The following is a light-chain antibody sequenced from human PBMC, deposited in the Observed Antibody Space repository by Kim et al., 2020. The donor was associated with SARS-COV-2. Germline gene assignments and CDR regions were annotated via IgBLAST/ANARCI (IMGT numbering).Light chain of an antibody. J-gene: IGKJ4*01. CDR2: GAS. CDR1: QGISHY. Sequence: ASVGDRVTITCRASQGISHYLAWFQQKPGRVPKLLIYGASALQSGVPSRFSGSGSGTDFTLTISSLQPEDVATYYCQKYNGVPLTFGGGTKVDIK. CDR3: QKYNGVPLT. V-gene: IGKV1-27*01.